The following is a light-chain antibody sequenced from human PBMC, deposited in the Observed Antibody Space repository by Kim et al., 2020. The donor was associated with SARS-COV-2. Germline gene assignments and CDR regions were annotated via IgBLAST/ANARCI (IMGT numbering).Light chain of an antibody. V-gene: IGLV4-69*01. CDR1: SGHSSYA. CDR2: VNSDGSH. Sequence: QLVLTQSPSASASLGASVKLTCTLSSGHSSYAIAWHQQQPEQGPRYLMRVNSDGSHSRGDGIPDRFSGSSSGAERYLSISSLQSEDEADYYCQTSDTGMHVFGTGTKVTVL. J-gene: IGLJ1*01. CDR3: QTSDTGMHV.